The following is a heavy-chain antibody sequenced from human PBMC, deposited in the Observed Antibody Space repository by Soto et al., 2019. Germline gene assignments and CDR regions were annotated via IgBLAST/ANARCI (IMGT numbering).Heavy chain of an antibody. CDR2: ISWNSGSI. D-gene: IGHD3-22*01. CDR1: GFTFDDYA. CDR3: AKDIGYYDSSGFTYFQH. V-gene: IGHV3-9*01. J-gene: IGHJ1*01. Sequence: EVQLVESGGGLVQPGRSLRLSCAASGFTFDDYAMHWVRQAPGKGLEWVSGISWNSGSIGYADSVKGRFTISRDNAKNSLYLQMNSLRAEDTALYYCAKDIGYYDSSGFTYFQHWGQGTLFTVSS.